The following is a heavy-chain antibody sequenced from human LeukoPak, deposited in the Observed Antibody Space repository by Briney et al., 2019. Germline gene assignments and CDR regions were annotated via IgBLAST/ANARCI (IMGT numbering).Heavy chain of an antibody. Sequence: PGGSLRRSCAASGFTFDDYGMSWVRQAPGKGLEWVSGINWNGVSTGYADSVKGRFTISRDNANNSLYLQMDSLRAEDTALYYCARDDYYDSSDAFDIWGQGTMVTVSS. D-gene: IGHD3-22*01. CDR1: GFTFDDYG. CDR2: INWNGVST. CDR3: ARDDYYDSSDAFDI. J-gene: IGHJ3*02. V-gene: IGHV3-20*04.